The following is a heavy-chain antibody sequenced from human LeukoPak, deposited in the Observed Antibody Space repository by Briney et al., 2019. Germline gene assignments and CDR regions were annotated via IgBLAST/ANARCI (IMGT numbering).Heavy chain of an antibody. Sequence: GRSLRLSCAGPGFIFNNYAMHWVRQPPGKGLEWVSGISWNSGSIDYADSVKGRFTISRDNAKNSLYLQMNSLRVEDTALYYCAKDNRRHYTSGPNPDSLHWGQGALVTVSS. J-gene: IGHJ4*02. V-gene: IGHV3-9*01. CDR2: ISWNSGSI. CDR1: GFIFNNYA. CDR3: AKDNRRHYTSGPNPDSLH. D-gene: IGHD6-19*01.